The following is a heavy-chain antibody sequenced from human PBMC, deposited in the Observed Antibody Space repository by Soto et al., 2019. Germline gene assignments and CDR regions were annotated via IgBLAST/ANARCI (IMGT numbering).Heavy chain of an antibody. CDR2: IYYSGRT. CDR1: GGSISSGGYH. J-gene: IGHJ1*01. Sequence: QVQLQESGPGLVKPSQNLSLTCTVSGGSISSGGYHWRWLRQHPGKGLEWIGYIYYSGRTYSNPSPNSRVTVSVETCKNRFSLKLRPVTAASTAVYYCARGVQRGGQGTLVTVSS. CDR3: ARGVQR. V-gene: IGHV4-31*03.